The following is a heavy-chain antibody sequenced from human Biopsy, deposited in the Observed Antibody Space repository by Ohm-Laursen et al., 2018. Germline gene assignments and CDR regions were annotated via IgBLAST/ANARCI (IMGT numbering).Heavy chain of an antibody. J-gene: IGHJ3*01. Sequence: SQTLSLTCTVSGGDINNYYWSWIRQPAGKGLEWIGRIYPGGSTNYNPSPKSRVTMSVDTSKKQLSLRLRSVTAADTAMYYCASVVLGPTNDAFDLWGQGTIVVVSS. D-gene: IGHD3-22*01. CDR2: IYPGGST. V-gene: IGHV4-4*07. CDR1: GGDINNYY. CDR3: ASVVLGPTNDAFDL.